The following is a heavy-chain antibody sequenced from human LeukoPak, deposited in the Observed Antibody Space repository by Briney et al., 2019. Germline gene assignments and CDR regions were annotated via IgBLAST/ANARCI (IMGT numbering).Heavy chain of an antibody. CDR1: GFTFSSYS. Sequence: GGSLRLSCAASGFTFSSYSMNWVRQAPGKGLEWVSSISSSSSYIYYADSVKGRFTISRDNAKNSLYLQMNSLRAEDTAVYYCARDSHVLRFLEWLFDFDYWGQGTLVTVSS. D-gene: IGHD3-3*01. V-gene: IGHV3-21*01. J-gene: IGHJ4*02. CDR3: ARDSHVLRFLEWLFDFDY. CDR2: ISSSSSYI.